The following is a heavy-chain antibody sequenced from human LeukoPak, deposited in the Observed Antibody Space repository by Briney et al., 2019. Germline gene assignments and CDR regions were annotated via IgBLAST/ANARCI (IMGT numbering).Heavy chain of an antibody. J-gene: IGHJ5*02. V-gene: IGHV1-18*01. CDR2: ISAYNGNT. Sequence: ASVKVSCKASGYTFTSYGISWVRQAPGQGLEGMGWISAYNGNTKYAQKLQGRVTMTTDTSTSTAYVDMRRPRSEATAEYSCARWDYGDYGNWFDPWGQGTLVTVSS. CDR1: GYTFTSYG. D-gene: IGHD4-17*01. CDR3: ARWDYGDYGNWFDP.